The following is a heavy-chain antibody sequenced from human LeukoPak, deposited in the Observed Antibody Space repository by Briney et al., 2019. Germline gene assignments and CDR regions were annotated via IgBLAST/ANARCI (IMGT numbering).Heavy chain of an antibody. D-gene: IGHD6-13*01. CDR1: GYTFTSYA. CDR2: IIPIFGTA. J-gene: IGHJ6*02. Sequence: ASVKVSCKASGYTFTSYAMNWVRQAPGQGLEWMGGIIPIFGTANYAQKFQGRVTITADESTSTAYMELSSLRSEDTAVYYCARDRGDYSSYYYYGMDVWGQGTTVTVSS. CDR3: ARDRGDYSSYYYYGMDV. V-gene: IGHV1-69*13.